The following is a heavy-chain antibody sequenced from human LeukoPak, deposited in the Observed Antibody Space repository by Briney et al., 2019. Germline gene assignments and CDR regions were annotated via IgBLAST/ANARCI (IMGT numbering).Heavy chain of an antibody. CDR3: ARGYDTGWTPLGY. D-gene: IGHD6-19*01. Sequence: SETLSLTCTVSGGSISSASYYWSWIRQPAGKGLEWIGRIYTTGSTNYNPSLKSRVTISLDTSKSQFSLKLSSVTAADTAVYYCARGYDTGWTPLGYWGQGTLVTVSS. V-gene: IGHV4-61*02. CDR1: GGSISSASYY. J-gene: IGHJ4*02. CDR2: IYTTGST.